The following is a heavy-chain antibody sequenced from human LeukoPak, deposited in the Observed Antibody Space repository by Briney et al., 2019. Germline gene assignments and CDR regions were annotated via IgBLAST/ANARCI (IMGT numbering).Heavy chain of an antibody. CDR2: IYYSGST. V-gene: IGHV4-59*12. Sequence: SEALSLTCTVSGGSISSYYWSWIRQPPGKGLEWIGYIYYSGSTNYNPSLKSRVTISVDTSKNQFSLKLSSVPAADTAVYYCARGRRQLVFAWFDPWGQGTLVTVSS. J-gene: IGHJ5*02. CDR1: GGSISSYY. D-gene: IGHD6-13*01. CDR3: ARGRRQLVFAWFDP.